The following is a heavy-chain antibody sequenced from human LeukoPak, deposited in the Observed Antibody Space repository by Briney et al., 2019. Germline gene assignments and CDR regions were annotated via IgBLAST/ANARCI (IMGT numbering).Heavy chain of an antibody. D-gene: IGHD3-22*01. CDR1: GFTFDDYA. J-gene: IGHJ4*02. CDR3: AKEHYYYDSTGPLDY. Sequence: QTGGSLRLSCAASGFTFDDYAMHWVRQAPGKGLEWVSGISWNSGSIGYADSVKGRFTISRDNAKNSLYLQMNSLRAEDMALYYCAKEHYYYDSTGPLDYWGQGTLVTVSS. CDR2: ISWNSGSI. V-gene: IGHV3-9*03.